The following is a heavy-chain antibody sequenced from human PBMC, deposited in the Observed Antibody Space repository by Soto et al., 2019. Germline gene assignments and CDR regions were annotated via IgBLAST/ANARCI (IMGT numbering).Heavy chain of an antibody. D-gene: IGHD2-2*01. CDR3: ARDGGYCSSTSCYLNGFDP. J-gene: IGHJ5*02. CDR2: ISAYNGNT. CDR1: GYTFTSYG. V-gene: IGHV1-18*04. Sequence: ASVKVSCKASGYTFTSYGISWVRQAPGQGLEWMGWISAYNGNTNYAQKLQGRVTMTTDTSTSTAYMELRSLRSDDTAVYYCARDGGYCSSTSCYLNGFDPWGQGTLVTVSS.